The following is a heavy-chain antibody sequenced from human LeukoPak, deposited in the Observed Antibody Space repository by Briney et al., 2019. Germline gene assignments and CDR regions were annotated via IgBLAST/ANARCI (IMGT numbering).Heavy chain of an antibody. CDR2: ISHDGSNK. J-gene: IGHJ6*02. CDR3: VCMDV. CDR1: GFTFSSYA. Sequence: GGSLRLSCAASGFTFSSYAMHWVRQAPGKGLEWVAVISHDGSNKYYADSVKGRFTISRDNSKNTLYLQMNSLRAEDTAVYYCVCMDVWGQGTTVTVSS. V-gene: IGHV3-30*04.